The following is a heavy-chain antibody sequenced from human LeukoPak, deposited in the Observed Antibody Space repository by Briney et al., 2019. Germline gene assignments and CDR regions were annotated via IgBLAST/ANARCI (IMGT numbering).Heavy chain of an antibody. V-gene: IGHV1-3*01. J-gene: IGHJ4*02. CDR2: INAGNGNT. CDR1: GYTFTSYA. Sequence: GASVKVSCKASGYTFTSYAMHWVRQAPGQRLEWMGWINAGNGNTKYSQKFQGRVTITRDTSASTAYMELSSLRSEDTAVYYCARGEVYYDILTGYYTDWGQGTLVTVSS. D-gene: IGHD3-9*01. CDR3: ARGEVYYDILTGYYTD.